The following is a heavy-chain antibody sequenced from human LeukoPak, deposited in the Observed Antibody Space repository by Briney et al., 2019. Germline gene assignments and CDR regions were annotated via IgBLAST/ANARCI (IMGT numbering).Heavy chain of an antibody. D-gene: IGHD3-10*01. CDR3: ASLDGSGKGGVDAFDI. CDR2: ISGSGGST. V-gene: IGHV3-23*01. Sequence: GGSLRLSCAASGFTFSSYAMSWVRQAPGKGLEWVSAISGSGGSTYYADSVKGRFTISRDNSKNTLYLQMNSLRAEDTAVYYCASLDGSGKGGVDAFDIWGQGTMVTVSS. CDR1: GFTFSSYA. J-gene: IGHJ3*02.